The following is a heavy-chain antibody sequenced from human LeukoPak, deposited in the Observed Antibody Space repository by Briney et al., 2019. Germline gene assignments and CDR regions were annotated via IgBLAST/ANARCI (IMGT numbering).Heavy chain of an antibody. Sequence: GGSLRLSCAASGFTFDDYAMHWVRQAPGKGLEWVSGISWNSGSIGYADSVKGRFTISRDNAKNSLYQQMNSLRAEDTALYYCAKDLYPYSSGMDVWGQGTTVTVSS. CDR3: AKDLYPYSSGMDV. CDR2: ISWNSGSI. CDR1: GFTFDDYA. V-gene: IGHV3-9*01. D-gene: IGHD6-13*01. J-gene: IGHJ6*02.